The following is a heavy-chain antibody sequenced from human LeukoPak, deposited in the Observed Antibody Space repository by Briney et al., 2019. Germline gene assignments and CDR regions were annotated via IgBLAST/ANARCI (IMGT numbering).Heavy chain of an antibody. CDR2: IYYSGTT. J-gene: IGHJ5*02. Sequence: SETLSPTCTVSGDSISSSSYYWGWIRQPPGKGLEWIGSIYYSGTTYYNPSLKSRVTISIDTSKYQFSLKLSSVTAADTAVYYCARRTSTIFGVVITHNWFDPWGQGTLVTVSS. D-gene: IGHD3-3*01. CDR1: GDSISSSSYY. CDR3: ARRTSTIFGVVITHNWFDP. V-gene: IGHV4-39*01.